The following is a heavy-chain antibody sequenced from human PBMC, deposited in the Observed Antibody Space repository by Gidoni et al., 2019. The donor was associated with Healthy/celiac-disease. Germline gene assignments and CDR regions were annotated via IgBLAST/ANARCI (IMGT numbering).Heavy chain of an antibody. J-gene: IGHJ4*02. Sequence: EVQLVESGGGVVRPRGSLRLSCQASGFTFDDYSMSWVRQAPGKGLEWVSGINWNGGSTGYADSGKCRFTISRDNAKNSLYLQMNSLRAEDTALYYCARGQGYSSGWYYFDYWGQGTLVTVSS. V-gene: IGHV3-20*04. CDR3: ARGQGYSSGWYYFDY. D-gene: IGHD6-19*01. CDR2: INWNGGST. CDR1: GFTFDDYS.